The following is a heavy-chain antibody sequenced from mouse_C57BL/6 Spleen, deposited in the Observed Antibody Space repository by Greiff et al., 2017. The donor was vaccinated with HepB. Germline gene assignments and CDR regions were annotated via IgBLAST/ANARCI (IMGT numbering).Heavy chain of an antibody. D-gene: IGHD2-4*01. CDR1: GYTFTSYW. J-gene: IGHJ3*01. CDR3: ARSGDYGRFAY. V-gene: IGHV1-50*01. CDR2: IDPSDSYT. Sequence: VQLQQPGAELVKPGASVKLSCKASGYTFTSYWMQWVKQRPGQGLEWIGEIDPSDSYTNYNQKFKGKATLTVDTSSRTAYMQLSSLTSEDSAVYYCARSGDYGRFAYWGQGTLVTVSA.